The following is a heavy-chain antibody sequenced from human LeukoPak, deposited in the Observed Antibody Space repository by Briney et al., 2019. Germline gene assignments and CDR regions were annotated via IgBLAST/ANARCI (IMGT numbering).Heavy chain of an antibody. CDR1: GYTFTGYY. V-gene: IGHV1-2*02. Sequence: ASVKVSCKASGYTFTGYYMHWVRQAPGQGLEWMGWINPNSGGANYAQKFQGRVTMTRDTSISTAYMELSRLRSDDTAVYYCARVFRGSPRYCSSTSCYDLGYWGQGTLVTVSS. D-gene: IGHD2-2*01. J-gene: IGHJ4*02. CDR2: INPNSGGA. CDR3: ARVFRGSPRYCSSTSCYDLGY.